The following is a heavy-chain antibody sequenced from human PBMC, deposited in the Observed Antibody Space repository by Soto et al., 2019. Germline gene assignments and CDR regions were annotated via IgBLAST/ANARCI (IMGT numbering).Heavy chain of an antibody. Sequence: QVQLVESRGGMVQPGKSLRLSCAASGIAFSGCGMFWVRQTPSKGLEWVAAISSDGSQKYYADSVKGRFTISRDNSKNTLCVQMNGLTTEDTAVYYCAKNIVRGHWYFDLWGRGTLVTVSS. D-gene: IGHD3-10*01. CDR2: ISSDGSQK. CDR1: GIAFSGCG. V-gene: IGHV3-30*18. CDR3: AKNIVRGHWYFDL. J-gene: IGHJ2*01.